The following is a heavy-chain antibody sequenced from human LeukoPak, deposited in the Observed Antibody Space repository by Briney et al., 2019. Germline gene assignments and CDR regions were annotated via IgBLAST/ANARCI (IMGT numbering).Heavy chain of an antibody. Sequence: GSLRLSCAASGFTFSSYSMNWVRQPPGKGLEWIGEINHSGSTNYNPSLKSRVTISVDTSKNQFSLKLSSVTAADTAVYYCARGGQQWLGSGYFDYWGQGTLVTVSS. CDR2: INHSGST. D-gene: IGHD6-19*01. CDR3: ARGGQQWLGSGYFDY. J-gene: IGHJ4*02. V-gene: IGHV4-34*01. CDR1: GFTFSSYS.